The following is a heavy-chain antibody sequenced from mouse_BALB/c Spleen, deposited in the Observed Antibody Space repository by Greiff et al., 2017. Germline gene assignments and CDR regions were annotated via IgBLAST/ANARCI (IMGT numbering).Heavy chain of an antibody. CDR3: ARDYGYHWYFDV. Sequence: EVKVVESGGGLVQPGGSRKLSCAASGFTFSSFGMHWVRQAPEKGLEWVAYISSGSSTIYYADTVKGRFTISRDNPKNTLFLQMTSLRSEDTAMYYCARDYGYHWYFDVWGAGTTVTVSS. J-gene: IGHJ1*01. V-gene: IGHV5-17*02. CDR2: ISSGSSTI. CDR1: GFTFSSFG. D-gene: IGHD1-2*01.